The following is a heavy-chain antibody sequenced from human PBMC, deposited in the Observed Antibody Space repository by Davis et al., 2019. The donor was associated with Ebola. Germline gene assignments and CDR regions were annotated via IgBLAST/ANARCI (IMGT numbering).Heavy chain of an antibody. CDR1: GFTFSNFA. CDR2: INSSGGST. Sequence: GGSLRLSCSASGFTFSNFAMHWVRQAPGKGLKYVSAINSSGGSTYYADSVKGRFTISRDNSKNTLYLQMNSLRAEDTAVYYCARVSYDFWSGYYAFDYWGQGTLVTVSS. V-gene: IGHV3-64*04. CDR3: ARVSYDFWSGYYAFDY. D-gene: IGHD3-3*01. J-gene: IGHJ4*02.